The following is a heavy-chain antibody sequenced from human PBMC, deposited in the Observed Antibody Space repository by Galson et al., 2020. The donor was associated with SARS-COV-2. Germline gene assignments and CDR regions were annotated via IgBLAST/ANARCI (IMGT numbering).Heavy chain of an antibody. D-gene: IGHD6-6*01. CDR2: ISWNSGGL. CDR1: GFSFGDYA. J-gene: IGHJ4*02. CDR3: VKDVTAGRPHYFHF. V-gene: IGHV3-9*01. Sequence: GGSLRLSCEASGFSFGDYAMHWVRQPPGKGLEWVSSISWNSGGLDYAESVKGRFSISRDNAKNSLVLEMNSLGVDDTAFYFCVKDVTAGRPHYFHFWGQGVLVSVSS.